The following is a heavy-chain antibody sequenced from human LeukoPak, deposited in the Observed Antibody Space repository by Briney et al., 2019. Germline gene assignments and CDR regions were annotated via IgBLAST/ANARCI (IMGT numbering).Heavy chain of an antibody. D-gene: IGHD6-13*01. CDR3: ARVSTAASLAIDS. CDR2: ISSGSSTI. Sequence: GGSLRLSCAASGFTFSSYSMNWVRQAPGKGLEWVSYISSGSSTIYYADSVKGRFTISRDKARNSLYLQMNSLRDEDTAVYYCARVSTAASLAIDSWGQGTLVTVST. V-gene: IGHV3-48*02. J-gene: IGHJ4*02. CDR1: GFTFSSYS.